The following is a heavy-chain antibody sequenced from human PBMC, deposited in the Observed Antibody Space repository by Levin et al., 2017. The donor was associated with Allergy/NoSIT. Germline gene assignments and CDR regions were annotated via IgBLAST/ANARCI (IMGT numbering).Heavy chain of an antibody. J-gene: IGHJ6*02. V-gene: IGHV1-8*01. Sequence: ASVKVSCKASGYTFTSYDINWVRQATGQGLEWMGWMNPNSGNTGYAQKFQGRVTMTRNTSISTAYMELSSLRSEDTAVYYCARGSGMILEWKDRHYYYGMDVWGQGTTVTVSS. CDR2: MNPNSGNT. D-gene: IGHD3-3*01. CDR1: GYTFTSYD. CDR3: ARGSGMILEWKDRHYYYGMDV.